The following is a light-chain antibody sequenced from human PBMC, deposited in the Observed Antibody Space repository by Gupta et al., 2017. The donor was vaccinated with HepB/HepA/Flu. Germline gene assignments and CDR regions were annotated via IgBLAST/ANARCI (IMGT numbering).Light chain of an antibody. CDR1: SSDVGGYNY. CDR2: DVS. CDR3: CSYAGSHTERV. J-gene: IGLJ2*01. Sequence: QSALTQPRSVSGSPGQSVTISCTGTSSDVGGYNYVSWYQQHPGKAPKLMIYDVSKRPSGVPDRFSGSKSGNTASLTISGLQAEDEADYYCCSYAGSHTERVFGGGIKLTVL. V-gene: IGLV2-11*01.